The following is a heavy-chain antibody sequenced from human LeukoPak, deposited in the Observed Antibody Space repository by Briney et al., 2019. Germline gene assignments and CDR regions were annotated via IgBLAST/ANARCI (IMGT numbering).Heavy chain of an antibody. CDR3: ARGGGRNNWNNIDY. D-gene: IGHD1/OR15-1a*01. CDR2: INHSGST. Sequence: SETLSLTCAVYGGSFSGYDWSWIRQSPGNGLEWIGEINHSGSTNYNPSLKSRFTISVDTSKNQFSLKLSSVTAADTAVYYCARGGGRNNWNNIDYWGQGTLVTVSS. J-gene: IGHJ4*02. CDR1: GGSFSGYD. V-gene: IGHV4-34*01.